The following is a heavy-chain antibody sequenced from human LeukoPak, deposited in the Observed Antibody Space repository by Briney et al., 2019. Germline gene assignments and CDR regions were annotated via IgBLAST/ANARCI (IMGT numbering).Heavy chain of an antibody. Sequence: ASVKVSCKASGYTFTSYYMHWVRQAPGQGLEWMGIINPSGGSTSYAQKFQGRVTMTRDKSISTAYMELSRLRSDDTAVYYCARRGPYGDYAYWGQGTLVTVSS. CDR2: INPSGGST. CDR1: GYTFTSYY. J-gene: IGHJ4*02. D-gene: IGHD4-17*01. V-gene: IGHV1-46*01. CDR3: ARRGPYGDYAY.